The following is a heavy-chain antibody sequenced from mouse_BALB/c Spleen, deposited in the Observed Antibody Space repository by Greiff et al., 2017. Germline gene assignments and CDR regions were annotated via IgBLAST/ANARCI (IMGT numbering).Heavy chain of an antibody. Sequence: EVQLVESGPELVKPGASVKMSCKASGYTFTSYVMHWVKQKPGQGLEWIGYINPYNDGTKYNEKFKGKATLTSDKSSSTAYMELRSLTSEDSAVYYCAREEGNYEDYYAMDYWGQGTSVTGSS. CDR1: GYTFTSYV. J-gene: IGHJ4*01. D-gene: IGHD2-1*01. CDR2: INPYNDGT. V-gene: IGHV1-14*01. CDR3: AREEGNYEDYYAMDY.